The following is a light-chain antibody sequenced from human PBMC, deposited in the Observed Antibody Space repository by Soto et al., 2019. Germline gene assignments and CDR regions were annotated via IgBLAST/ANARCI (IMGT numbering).Light chain of an antibody. Sequence: EIVLTQSPVTLSLSPGVRATLSCRASQSIRTSLAWYQQKPGQAPRLVIFDASNRANGVPARFGGSGSGTDFTLTINSLEPEDFAVYYCQQRNVWPPITFGHGTRLEIK. CDR2: DAS. J-gene: IGKJ5*01. CDR1: QSIRTS. V-gene: IGKV3-11*01. CDR3: QQRNVWPPIT.